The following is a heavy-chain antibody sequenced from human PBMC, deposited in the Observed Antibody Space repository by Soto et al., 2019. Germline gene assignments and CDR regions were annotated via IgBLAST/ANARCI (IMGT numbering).Heavy chain of an antibody. CDR2: INPNSGGT. Sequence: QVQLVQSGAEVKKPGASVKVSCKASGYTFTGYYMHWVRQAPGQGLEWMGWINPNSGGTNYAQKLQGWVTMTRDTSISTAYMELSRLRSDDTAVYYCARDSKVGAQQRGAFDIWGRGTMVTVSS. D-gene: IGHD1-26*01. V-gene: IGHV1-2*04. CDR3: ARDSKVGAQQRGAFDI. J-gene: IGHJ3*02. CDR1: GYTFTGYY.